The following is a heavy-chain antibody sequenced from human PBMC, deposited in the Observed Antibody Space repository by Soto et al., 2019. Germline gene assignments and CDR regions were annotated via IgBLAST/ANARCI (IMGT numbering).Heavy chain of an antibody. D-gene: IGHD2-8*01. CDR1: GGSISSSSYY. CDR2: IYYSGST. V-gene: IGHV4-39*01. CDR3: ARLYERPSWFDP. Sequence: QLQLQESGPGLVKPSETLSLTCTVSGGSISSSSYYWGWIRQPPGKGLEWIGSIYYSGSTYYNPSLKSRVTISVDPSKNQFSRKLSSVTAADTAVYYCARLYERPSWFDPWGQGTLVTVSS. J-gene: IGHJ5*02.